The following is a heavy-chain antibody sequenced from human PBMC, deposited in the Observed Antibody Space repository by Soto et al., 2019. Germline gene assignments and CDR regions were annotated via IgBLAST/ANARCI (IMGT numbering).Heavy chain of an antibody. J-gene: IGHJ4*02. CDR3: AREFAPGTPNYDY. D-gene: IGHD3-10*01. CDR2: FTRSGNT. CDR1: GFTCSNYA. Sequence: GGSLRLSWAASGFTCSNYAMSWVRQAPGKGLEWVSTFTRSGNTYYADSVKGRFTIYRDNSKNTLYLQMDSLRAEDTAVYYCAREFAPGTPNYDYWGLGTLVTVSS. V-gene: IGHV3-23*01.